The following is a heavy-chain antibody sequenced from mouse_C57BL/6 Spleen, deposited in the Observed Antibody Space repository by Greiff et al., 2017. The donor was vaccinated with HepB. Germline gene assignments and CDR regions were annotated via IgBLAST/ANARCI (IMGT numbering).Heavy chain of an antibody. J-gene: IGHJ2*01. CDR2: IDPENGDT. CDR1: GFNIKDDY. V-gene: IGHV14-4*01. Sequence: EVQLVESGAELVRPGASVKLSCTASGFNIKDDYMHWVKQRPEQGLEWIGWIDPENGDTEYASKFQGKATITADTSSNTAYLQLSSLTSEDTAVYYCTSTVVGTRYFDYWGQGTTLTVSS. CDR3: TSTVVGTRYFDY. D-gene: IGHD1-1*01.